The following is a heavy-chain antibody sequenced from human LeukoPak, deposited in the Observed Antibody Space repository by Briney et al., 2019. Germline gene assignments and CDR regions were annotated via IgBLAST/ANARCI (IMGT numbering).Heavy chain of an antibody. Sequence: SETLSLTCAVYGGSFSGYYWSWIRQPPGKGLEWIREINHSGSTNYNPSLRSRVTISVDTSKNQFSLKLSSVTAADTAVYYCATSPALRLLLKARGVYYFDYWGQGTLVTVSS. J-gene: IGHJ4*02. CDR2: INHSGST. V-gene: IGHV4-34*01. D-gene: IGHD3-10*01. CDR3: ATSPALRLLLKARGVYYFDY. CDR1: GGSFSGYY.